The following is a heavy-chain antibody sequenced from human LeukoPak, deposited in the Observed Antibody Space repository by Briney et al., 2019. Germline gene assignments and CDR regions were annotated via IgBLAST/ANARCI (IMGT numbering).Heavy chain of an antibody. CDR2: INPSGGST. V-gene: IGHV1-46*01. Sequence: ASVKVSCKASGYTFTSYGISWVRQAPGQGLEWMGIINPSGGSTTYAQKFQGRVTMTRDTSTSTVYMELSSLRSDDTALYFCAREAGIGTWIGYCSGDNCRTRFDYWGQGTPVTVSS. CDR3: AREAGIGTWIGYCSGDNCRTRFDY. J-gene: IGHJ4*02. D-gene: IGHD2-15*01. CDR1: GYTFTSYG.